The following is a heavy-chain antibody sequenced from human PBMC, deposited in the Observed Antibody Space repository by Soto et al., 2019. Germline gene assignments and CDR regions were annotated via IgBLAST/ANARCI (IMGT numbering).Heavy chain of an antibody. D-gene: IGHD6-13*01. CDR2: IYSGGST. Sequence: GGSLRLSCAASGFTVSSNYMSWVRQAPGKGLEWVSVIYSGGSTYYADSVKGRFTISRHNSKNTLYLQMNSLRAEDTAVYYCARVGYSSSRTFSYYYYYYMDVWGKGTTVTVSS. V-gene: IGHV3-53*04. CDR1: GFTVSSNY. J-gene: IGHJ6*03. CDR3: ARVGYSSSRTFSYYYYYYMDV.